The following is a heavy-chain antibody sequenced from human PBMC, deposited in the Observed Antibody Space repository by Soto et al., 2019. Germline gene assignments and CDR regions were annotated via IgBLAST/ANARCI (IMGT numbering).Heavy chain of an antibody. Sequence: EVQLVESGGGLVQPGGSLRLSCAVSGFTVSSNYMSWVRQAPGKGLEWVSVIYSGGSTYYADSVKGRFTISRDNSKNTLYLQMNSLRAEDTAVYYCAREGIRSPLYDWGQGTLVTVSS. CDR2: IYSGGST. CDR1: GFTVSSNY. V-gene: IGHV3-66*01. D-gene: IGHD4-17*01. CDR3: AREGIRSPLYD. J-gene: IGHJ4*02.